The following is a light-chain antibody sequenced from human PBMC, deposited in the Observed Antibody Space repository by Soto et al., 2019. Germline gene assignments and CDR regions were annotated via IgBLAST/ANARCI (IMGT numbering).Light chain of an antibody. V-gene: IGLV2-23*02. CDR3: CSYAGSSTFPLV. Sequence: QSALTQPASVSGSPGQSITISCTGTSSDVGSYNLVSWYQQHPGKAPKLMIYEVSKRPSGVSNRFSGSKSGNTASLTFSGLQAEDEADYYCCSYAGSSTFPLVFGGGTKLTVL. J-gene: IGLJ3*02. CDR2: EVS. CDR1: SSDVGSYNL.